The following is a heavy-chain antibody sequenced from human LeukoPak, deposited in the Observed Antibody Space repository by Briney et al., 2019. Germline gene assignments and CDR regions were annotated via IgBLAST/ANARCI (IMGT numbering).Heavy chain of an antibody. D-gene: IGHD4-17*01. V-gene: IGHV4-61*02. Sequence: SETLSLTCTVSGDSITRGTYYWNWIRQPAGKGLEWIGRIHTSSRVNYNPSLKSRVTISIDTSRNLVSLRLTSVTAADAAAYYCARDRGNGDYGDYFDSWGQGTLVSVSS. J-gene: IGHJ4*02. CDR1: GDSITRGTYY. CDR2: IHTSSRV. CDR3: ARDRGNGDYGDYFDS.